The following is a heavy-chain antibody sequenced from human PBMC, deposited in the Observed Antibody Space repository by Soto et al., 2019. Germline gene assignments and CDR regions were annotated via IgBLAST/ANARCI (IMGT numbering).Heavy chain of an antibody. CDR3: ARKLAPEFFDS. V-gene: IGHV5-51*01. D-gene: IGHD5-12*01. Sequence: GESLKISCQGSGYSFSTYWIAWVRQTPEKGLEWMGIIYPGDSDATYSPAFQGQVTMSADRSMNTAYLQWSSLETSDTAMYYCARKLAPEFFDSWGQGTLVTVSS. CDR2: IYPGDSDA. J-gene: IGHJ4*02. CDR1: GYSFSTYW.